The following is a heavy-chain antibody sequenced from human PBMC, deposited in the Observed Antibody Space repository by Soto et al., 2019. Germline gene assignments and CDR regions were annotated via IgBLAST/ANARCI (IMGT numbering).Heavy chain of an antibody. V-gene: IGHV3-15*01. D-gene: IGHD2-21*01. CDR1: GFTFSDAW. J-gene: IGHJ3*02. Sequence: EVQLVESGGGLVKPGGSLRLSCAASGFTFSDAWMSWVRQTPGKGLQWVGRIKSKTAGGTTDYAAPVKGRFTISRDDSENTLYLEMTSLKTEDTAVYYCTREGGGGSGVAFEIWGQGTMVTVSS. CDR2: IKSKTAGGTT. CDR3: TREGGGGSGVAFEI.